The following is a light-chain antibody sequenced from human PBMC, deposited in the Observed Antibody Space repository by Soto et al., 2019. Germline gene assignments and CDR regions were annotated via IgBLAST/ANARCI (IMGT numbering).Light chain of an antibody. CDR3: GTWDSSLSARV. Sequence: QSVLTQPASVSAAPGQKVTISCSGSSSNIGNNYVSWYQQLPGTAPKLLIYENNKRPSGIPDRFSGSKSGTSATLGITGLQTGDEADYYCGTWDSSLSARVFGTGTKVTVL. J-gene: IGLJ1*01. V-gene: IGLV1-51*02. CDR2: ENN. CDR1: SSNIGNNY.